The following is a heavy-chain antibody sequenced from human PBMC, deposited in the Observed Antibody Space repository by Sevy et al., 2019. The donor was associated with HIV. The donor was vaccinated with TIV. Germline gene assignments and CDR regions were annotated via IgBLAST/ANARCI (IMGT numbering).Heavy chain of an antibody. CDR2: IKPDGSDK. Sequence: GGSLRLSCAASGFTFRTYWMSWVRQAPGKGLEWVANIKPDGSDKNYMNSVKGRLSIARDKAKNSLYLRVSSLRAEDTAVYYCARLSSPMPDSGWYDFFDHWGQGTLVTVSS. V-gene: IGHV3-7*01. D-gene: IGHD6-19*01. J-gene: IGHJ4*02. CDR3: ARLSSPMPDSGWYDFFDH. CDR1: GFTFRTYW.